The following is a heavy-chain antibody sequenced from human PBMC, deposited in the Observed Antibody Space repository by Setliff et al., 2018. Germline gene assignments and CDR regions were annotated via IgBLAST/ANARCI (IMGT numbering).Heavy chain of an antibody. CDR2: IYHSGST. D-gene: IGHD3-22*01. CDR3: ARGKDYYDSSGYGRGDFDY. V-gene: IGHV4-59*08. Sequence: SETLSLTCTVSGGSISSYYWSWIRQPAGKGLEWIGHIYHSGSTYYNPSLKSRVTISVDTSKNQFSLKLSSVTAADTAVYYCARGKDYYDSSGYGRGDFDYWGQGTLVTVSS. CDR1: GGSISSYY. J-gene: IGHJ4*02.